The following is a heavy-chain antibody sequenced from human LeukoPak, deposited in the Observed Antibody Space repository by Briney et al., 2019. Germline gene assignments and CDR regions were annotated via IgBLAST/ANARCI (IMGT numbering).Heavy chain of an antibody. Sequence: ASVKVSCKVSGYTLTELSMHWVRQAPGKGLEWMGGFDPEDGETIYAQKFQGRVTMTRDTSTSTVYMELSSLRSEDTAVYYCARDQDDDYGGNTDLDYWGQGTLVTVSS. D-gene: IGHD4-23*01. CDR3: ARDQDDDYGGNTDLDY. J-gene: IGHJ4*02. V-gene: IGHV1-24*01. CDR2: FDPEDGET. CDR1: GYTLTELS.